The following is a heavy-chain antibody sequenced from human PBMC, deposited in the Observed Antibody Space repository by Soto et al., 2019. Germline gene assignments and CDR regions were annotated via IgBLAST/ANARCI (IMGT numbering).Heavy chain of an antibody. CDR3: AKPIAARPHAFDI. Sequence: TGGSLRLSCAASGFTFDDYAMHWVRQAPGKGLEWVSGISWNSGSIGYADSVKGRFTISRDNAKNSLYLQMNSLRAEDTALYYCAKPIAARPHAFDIWGQGTMVTVSS. CDR2: ISWNSGSI. J-gene: IGHJ3*02. V-gene: IGHV3-9*01. CDR1: GFTFDDYA. D-gene: IGHD6-6*01.